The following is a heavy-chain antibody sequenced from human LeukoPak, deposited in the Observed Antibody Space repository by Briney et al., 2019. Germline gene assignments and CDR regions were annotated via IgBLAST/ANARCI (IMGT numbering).Heavy chain of an antibody. D-gene: IGHD6-19*01. J-gene: IGHJ4*02. CDR2: IRSKAYGGTT. V-gene: IGHV3-49*03. Sequence: GGSLRLSCTASGFTFGDCAMSWFRQAPGKGLEWVGFIRSKAYGGTTEYAASVKGRFTISRDDSKSIAYLQMNSLKTEDTAVYYCTREGNEPGIAVYWGQGTLVTVSS. CDR3: TREGNEPGIAVY. CDR1: GFTFGDCA.